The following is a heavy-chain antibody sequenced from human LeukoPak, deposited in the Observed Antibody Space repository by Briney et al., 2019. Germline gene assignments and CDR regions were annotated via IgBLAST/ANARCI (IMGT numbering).Heavy chain of an antibody. CDR2: ISYDGSNK. V-gene: IGHV3-30-3*01. J-gene: IGHJ4*02. Sequence: GRSLRLSCAASGFTFSSYAMHWVRQAPGKGLEWVAVISYDGSNKYYADSVKGRFTISRDNSKNTLYLQMNSLRAEDTAVYYCARTAAADDYFDYWGQGTLVTVSS. CDR3: ARTAAADDYFDY. CDR1: GFTFSSYA. D-gene: IGHD6-13*01.